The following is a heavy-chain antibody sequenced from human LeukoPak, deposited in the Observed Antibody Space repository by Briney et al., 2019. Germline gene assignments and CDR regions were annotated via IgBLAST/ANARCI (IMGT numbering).Heavy chain of an antibody. CDR1: GGTFSSYA. Sequence: GASVKVSCKASGGTFSSYAISWVRQAPGQGLEWMGGIIPIFGTANYAQKFQGRVTITADESTSTAYMELSSLRSEDTAVYYCARDSVVGDHDILTGYPPSPFDYWGQRTLVTVSS. D-gene: IGHD3-9*01. CDR2: IIPIFGTA. J-gene: IGHJ4*02. CDR3: ARDSVVGDHDILTGYPPSPFDY. V-gene: IGHV1-69*13.